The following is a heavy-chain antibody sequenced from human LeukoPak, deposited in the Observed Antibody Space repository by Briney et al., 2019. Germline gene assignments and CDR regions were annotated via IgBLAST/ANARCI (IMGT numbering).Heavy chain of an antibody. V-gene: IGHV4-59*01. CDR3: ARSEDGYNIGYFDY. CDR2: IYYSGST. J-gene: IGHJ4*02. Sequence: SETLSLTCTVSGDSFSAYYWSWIRQPPGRGLEWIGYIYYSGSTNYNPSLKSRVTISVDTSKNQFSLKLSSVTAADTAVYYCARSEDGYNIGYFDYWGQGTLVTVSS. CDR1: GDSFSAYY. D-gene: IGHD5-24*01.